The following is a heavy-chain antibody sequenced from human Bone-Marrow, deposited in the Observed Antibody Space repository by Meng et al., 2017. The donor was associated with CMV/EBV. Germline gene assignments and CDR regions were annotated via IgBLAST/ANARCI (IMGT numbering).Heavy chain of an antibody. J-gene: IGHJ5*02. CDR3: ASQYCSSTSCYAPRFDP. V-gene: IGHV3-30*02. Sequence: GESLKISCAASGFTFSSYGMHWVRQAPGKGLEWVAFIRYDGSNKYYADSVKGRFTISRDNSKNTLYLQMNSLRAEDTAVYYCASQYCSSTSCYAPRFDPWGQGTLVTVSS. D-gene: IGHD2-2*01. CDR2: IRYDGSNK. CDR1: GFTFSSYG.